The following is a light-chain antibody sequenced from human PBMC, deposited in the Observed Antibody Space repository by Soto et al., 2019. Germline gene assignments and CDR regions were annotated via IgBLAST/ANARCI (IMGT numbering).Light chain of an antibody. J-gene: IGLJ2*01. CDR3: SSYTSSSTVV. V-gene: IGLV2-14*01. CDR1: SSDVRGYNY. CDR2: DVS. Sequence: QSALTQPASVSGSPGQSITISCTGTSSDVRGYNYVSWYQQHPGKAPKLMIYDVSNRPSGVSNRFSGSKSGNTASLTISGLLAEDEADYYCSSYTSSSTVVFGGGTKLTVL.